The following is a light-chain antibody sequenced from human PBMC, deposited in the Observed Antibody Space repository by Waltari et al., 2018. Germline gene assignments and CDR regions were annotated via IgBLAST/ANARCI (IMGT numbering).Light chain of an antibody. CDR1: QSLTKKY. Sequence: VLTQSPGTLSLSPGERATLSCRASQSLTKKYLAWYQQKPGQAPRRLIYGASSRAAGIPDRFSGSGSGTDFTLTISRLEPDDFGVYYCQQYGSSILYTFGQGTKLEIK. CDR3: QQYGSSILYT. J-gene: IGKJ2*01. V-gene: IGKV3-20*01. CDR2: GAS.